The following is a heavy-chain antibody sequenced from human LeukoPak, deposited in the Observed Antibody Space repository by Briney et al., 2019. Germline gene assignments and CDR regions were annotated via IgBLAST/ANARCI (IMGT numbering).Heavy chain of an antibody. Sequence: ASVKVSCKASGYTFTSYYMHWVRQAPGQGLEWMGIINPSGGSTSYAQKFQGRVTMTRDMSTSTVYMELSSLRSEDTAVYYRARVNIAAAGKDYYYYMDVWGKGTTVTVSS. V-gene: IGHV1-46*01. D-gene: IGHD6-13*01. CDR1: GYTFTSYY. CDR2: INPSGGST. J-gene: IGHJ6*03. CDR3: ARVNIAAAGKDYYYYMDV.